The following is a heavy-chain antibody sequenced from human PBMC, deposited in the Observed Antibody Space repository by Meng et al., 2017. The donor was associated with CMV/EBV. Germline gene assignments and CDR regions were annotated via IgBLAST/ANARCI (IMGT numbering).Heavy chain of an antibody. CDR2: ISSSSSYI. D-gene: IGHD3-3*01. Sequence: GESLKISCAASGFTFDRYTMAWVRQAPGKGLEWVSSISSSSSYIYYADSVKGRFTISRDNAKNSLYLQMNSLRAEDTAVYYCARAIGVVIKIERLSLYYFDYWGQGTLVTVSS. V-gene: IGHV3-21*01. CDR3: ARAIGVVIKIERLSLYYFDY. J-gene: IGHJ4*02. CDR1: GFTFDRYT.